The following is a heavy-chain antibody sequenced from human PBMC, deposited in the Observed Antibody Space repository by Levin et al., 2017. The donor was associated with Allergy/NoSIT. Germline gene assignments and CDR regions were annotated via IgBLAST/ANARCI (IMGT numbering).Heavy chain of an antibody. D-gene: IGHD3-22*01. Sequence: GASVKVSCAASGFTVSSNYMSWVRQAPGKGLEFVSVIFGGGSRYYADSVKGRFTISRDNSKNTLYLQLNSLRAEDTAVYYCASRIYYFDSSDSRMDVWGQGTTVTVSS. CDR3: ASRIYYFDSSDSRMDV. J-gene: IGHJ6*02. CDR1: GFTVSSNY. V-gene: IGHV3-66*01. CDR2: IFGGGSR.